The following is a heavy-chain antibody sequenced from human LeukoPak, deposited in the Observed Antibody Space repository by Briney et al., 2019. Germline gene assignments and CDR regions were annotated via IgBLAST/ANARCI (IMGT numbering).Heavy chain of an antibody. CDR1: GFTFSSYA. CDR2: ISGSGDNT. CDR3: AKDWTGTKPFDL. J-gene: IGHJ2*01. D-gene: IGHD3/OR15-3a*01. V-gene: IGHV3-23*01. Sequence: GGSLRLSCAASGFTFSSYAMSWVRQAPGKGLEWVSSISGSGDNTYYADSVKGRFTISRDNSKSTLYVQMNSLRAEDTAVYYCAKDWTGTKPFDLWGRGTLVAVSS.